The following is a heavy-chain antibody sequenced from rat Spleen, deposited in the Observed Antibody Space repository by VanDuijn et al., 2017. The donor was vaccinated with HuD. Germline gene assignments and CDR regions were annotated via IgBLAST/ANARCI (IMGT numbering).Heavy chain of an antibody. V-gene: IGHV5-19*01. J-gene: IGHJ4*01. Sequence: EVQLVESGGGLVQPGRSLKLSCAASGFTFSNYGMHWIRQAPTKGLEWVASISPGGGSTYYRDSVKGRFTISRDNAKSTLYLQMDSLRSEDTATYYCATDKITTTVYYVMDAWGQGASVTVSS. CDR2: ISPGGGST. CDR3: ATDKITTTVYYVMDA. D-gene: IGHD1-10*01. CDR1: GFTFSNYG.